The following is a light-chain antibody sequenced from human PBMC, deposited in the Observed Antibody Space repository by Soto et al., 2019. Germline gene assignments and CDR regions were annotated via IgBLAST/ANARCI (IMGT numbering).Light chain of an antibody. Sequence: AIRMTQSPSSLSASTGDRVTITCRASQGISSYLAWYQQKPGKAPKLLIYAASTLQSGVPSRFSGSGSGTDFTLTISCLQSEYFATYYCQQYYSYPVWTFGQGTKVEIK. CDR2: AAS. J-gene: IGKJ1*01. CDR1: QGISSY. CDR3: QQYYSYPVWT. V-gene: IGKV1-8*01.